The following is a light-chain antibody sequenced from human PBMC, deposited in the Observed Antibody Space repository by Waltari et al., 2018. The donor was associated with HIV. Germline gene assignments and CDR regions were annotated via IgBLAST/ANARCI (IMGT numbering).Light chain of an antibody. Sequence: DIMMTQSPATLAVSPGEITTISCRASQSISNNLDWYQQKPGQAPRLLMYAASTRASGVPARFSGSGSGTEFTLTISSLQSEDFAVYYCQQYINWPPYTFGQGTKLEIQ. CDR1: QSISNN. J-gene: IGKJ2*01. CDR2: AAS. V-gene: IGKV3-15*01. CDR3: QQYINWPPYT.